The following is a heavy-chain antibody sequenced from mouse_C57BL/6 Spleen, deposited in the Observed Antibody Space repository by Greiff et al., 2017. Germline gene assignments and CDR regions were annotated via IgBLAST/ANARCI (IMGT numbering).Heavy chain of an antibody. D-gene: IGHD1-1*01. CDR2: ISYDGSN. J-gene: IGHJ2*01. V-gene: IGHV3-6*01. Sequence: EVQLVESGPGLVKPSQSLSLTCSVTGYSITSGYYWNWIRQFPGNKLEWLGYISYDGSNNYNPSLKNRISITRDTSKNQFLLKLNSVTTEDTATYYCARRSYYYGSSYFDYWGQGTTLTVSS. CDR3: ARRSYYYGSSYFDY. CDR1: GYSITSGYY.